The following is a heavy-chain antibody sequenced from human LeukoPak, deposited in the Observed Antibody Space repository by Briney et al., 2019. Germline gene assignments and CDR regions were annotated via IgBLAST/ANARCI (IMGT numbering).Heavy chain of an antibody. CDR2: IYTSGST. D-gene: IGHD6-13*01. CDR3: ARGILSGWYESYYFDY. Sequence: PSQTLSLTCTVSGGSISSGGYYWSWIRQHPGKGLEWIGRIYTSGSTNYNPSLKSRVTMSVDTSKNQFSLKLSSVTAADTAVYYCARGILSGWYESYYFDYWGQGILVSVSS. J-gene: IGHJ4*02. CDR1: GGSISSGGYY. V-gene: IGHV4-61*02.